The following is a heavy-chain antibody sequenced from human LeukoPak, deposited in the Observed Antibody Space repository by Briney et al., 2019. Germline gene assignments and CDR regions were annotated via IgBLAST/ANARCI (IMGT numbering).Heavy chain of an antibody. J-gene: IGHJ4*02. V-gene: IGHV4-30-2*01. CDR3: ARAPRGTHPWFGELLLHFDY. CDR1: GGSISSGGYY. CDR2: IYHSGST. Sequence: PSETLSLTCTVSGGSISSGGYYWSWIRQPPGKGLEWIGYIYHSGSTYYNPSLKSRVTISVDRSKNQFSLKLSSVTAADTAVYSCARAPRGTHPWFGELLLHFDYWGQGTLVTVSS. D-gene: IGHD3-10*01.